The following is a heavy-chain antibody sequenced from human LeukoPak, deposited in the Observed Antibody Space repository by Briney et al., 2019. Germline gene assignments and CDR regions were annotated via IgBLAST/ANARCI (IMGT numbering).Heavy chain of an antibody. CDR2: IKQDGSEQ. V-gene: IGHV3-7*01. CDR1: GFTFSSYW. Sequence: GGSLRLSCAASGFTFSSYWMNWVRQAPGKGLEWVANIKQDGSEQYYVDSVKGRFTVSRDNAKNSLYLQMNSLRVDGTAVYYCVRPYDSSGYQWNDAFDIWGQGTMVTVSP. CDR3: VRPYDSSGYQWNDAFDI. J-gene: IGHJ3*02. D-gene: IGHD3-22*01.